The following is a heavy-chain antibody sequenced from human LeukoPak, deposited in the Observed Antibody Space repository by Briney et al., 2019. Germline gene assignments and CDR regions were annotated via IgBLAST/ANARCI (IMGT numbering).Heavy chain of an antibody. Sequence: ASVKVSCKASGYAFTNFGISWVRQAPGQGLEWMGWITPYNGNTNYAQKLQGRVTMTTDTSTSTAYMELRSLRSDDTAVYYCARDLLAYYYYYMDVWGKGTTVTVSS. J-gene: IGHJ6*03. CDR1: GYAFTNFG. CDR3: ARDLLAYYYYYMDV. V-gene: IGHV1-18*01. CDR2: ITPYNGNT. D-gene: IGHD2-15*01.